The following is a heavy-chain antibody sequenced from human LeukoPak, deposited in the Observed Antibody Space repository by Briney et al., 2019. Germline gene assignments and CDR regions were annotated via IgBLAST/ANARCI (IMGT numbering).Heavy chain of an antibody. D-gene: IGHD4-17*01. Sequence: GGSLRLSCAASGFTFRSSAMNWVRQAPGKGLEWVSAISGSGGSTYSADSVKGRFTTSRDNSKNTLYLQMNSLRAEDTAVYYCARSTTVTTCFDYWGQGTLVTVSS. CDR2: ISGSGGST. CDR3: ARSTTVTTCFDY. CDR1: GFTFRSSA. V-gene: IGHV3-23*01. J-gene: IGHJ4*02.